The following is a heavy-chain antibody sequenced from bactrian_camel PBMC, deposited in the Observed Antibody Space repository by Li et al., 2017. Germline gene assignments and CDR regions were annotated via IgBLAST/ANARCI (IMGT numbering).Heavy chain of an antibody. CDR2: IAGDGRT. CDR1: GYTLPMN. Sequence: HVQLVESGGGSVQAGESLRLSCVASGYTLPMNMGWFRRLPGQEREGVAAIAGDGRTDYADSVKGRFTISRDGAKNIIALQMHSLKPEDTATYYCAADLVTDEPSLVGREYYYWGQGTQVTVS. D-gene: IGHD1*01. V-gene: IGHV3S53*01. CDR3: AADLVTDEPSLVGREYYY. J-gene: IGHJ4*01.